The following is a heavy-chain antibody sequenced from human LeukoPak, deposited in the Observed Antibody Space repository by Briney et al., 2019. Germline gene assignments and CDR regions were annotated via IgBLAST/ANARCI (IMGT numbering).Heavy chain of an antibody. Sequence: PGGSLRLSCAASGFTFSYSSMNWVRQAPGKGLEWVSYISSSSYTIYYADSVKGRFTISRDNAKNSLYLQMNTLRAEDTAVYYCARDRHKYNYDSGGYPPYWGQGTLVTVSS. D-gene: IGHD3-22*01. CDR3: ARDRHKYNYDSGGYPPY. V-gene: IGHV3-48*01. CDR1: GFTFSYSS. CDR2: ISSSSYTI. J-gene: IGHJ4*02.